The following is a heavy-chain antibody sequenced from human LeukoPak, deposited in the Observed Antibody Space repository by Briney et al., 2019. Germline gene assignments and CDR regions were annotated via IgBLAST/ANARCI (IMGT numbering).Heavy chain of an antibody. CDR1: GFSFSNYW. J-gene: IGHJ4*02. CDR2: IWYDGSNE. V-gene: IGHV3-33*08. D-gene: IGHD1-26*01. Sequence: PGGSLRLSCAASGFSFSNYWMHWVRQAPGKGLVWVAVIWYDGSNEYYADSVKGRFTISRDNSKNTLYLQMNSLRAEDTAVYYCARRGVGYWGQGTLVTVSS. CDR3: ARRGVGY.